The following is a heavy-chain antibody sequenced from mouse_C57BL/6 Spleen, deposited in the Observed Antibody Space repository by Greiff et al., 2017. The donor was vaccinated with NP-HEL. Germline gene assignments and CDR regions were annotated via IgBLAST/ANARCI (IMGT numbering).Heavy chain of an antibody. Sequence: EVQLQQSGAELVRPGASVKLSCTASGFNIKDYYMHWVKQRPEQGLEWIGRVDPEDGDTEYAPKFQGKATMTADPSSNTAYLQLSSLTSEYTAVYYCTTYLVPLTGTDFDYWGQGTTLTVSS. CDR1: GFNIKDYY. CDR3: TTYLVPLTGTDFDY. D-gene: IGHD4-1*01. V-gene: IGHV14-1*01. J-gene: IGHJ2*01. CDR2: VDPEDGDT.